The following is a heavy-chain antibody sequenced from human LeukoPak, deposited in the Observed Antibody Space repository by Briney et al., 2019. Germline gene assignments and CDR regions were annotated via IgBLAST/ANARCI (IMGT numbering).Heavy chain of an antibody. D-gene: IGHD5-12*01. V-gene: IGHV4-4*02. Sequence: SGTLSLTCAVSGYSIRNGYWWSWVRQSPGKGLEWIGEIHHSGSTNYNPSLKSRVTISTDTSKNQFSLTLRFVTAADTAVYYCVRSGSYCLNSWGQGTLVIVSS. CDR1: GYSIRNGYW. CDR3: VRSGSYCLNS. CDR2: IHHSGST. J-gene: IGHJ4*02.